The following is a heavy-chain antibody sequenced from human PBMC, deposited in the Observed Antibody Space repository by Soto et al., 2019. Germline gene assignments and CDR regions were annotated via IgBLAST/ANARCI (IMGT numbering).Heavy chain of an antibody. CDR1: GASINDNNW. CDR2: VVHWGTT. Sequence: QVQLQQSGPGLVKPSETLSLTCAVSGASINDNNWWSWVRQTPGKGLEWIGEVVHWGTTTYNPSLRSRFTISMDKPNNQISLTLSSVTAADSALYYCARHIGVTGTRGFDYWGQGTLVTVSS. D-gene: IGHD6-19*01. J-gene: IGHJ4*02. CDR3: ARHIGVTGTRGFDY. V-gene: IGHV4-4*02.